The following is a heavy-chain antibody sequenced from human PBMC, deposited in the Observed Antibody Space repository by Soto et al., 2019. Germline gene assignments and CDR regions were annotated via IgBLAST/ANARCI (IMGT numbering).Heavy chain of an antibody. V-gene: IGHV3-30-3*01. J-gene: IGHJ4*02. CDR1: GFTFSSYA. D-gene: IGHD1-20*01. Sequence: QVQLVESGGGVVQPGRSLRLSCAASGFTFSSYAMHWVRQAPGKGLEWVAVISYDGSNKYYADSVKGRFTISRDNSKNTLYLQMNSLRAEDTAVYYCARHHNWNRYFDYWGQGTLVTVSS. CDR2: ISYDGSNK. CDR3: ARHHNWNRYFDY.